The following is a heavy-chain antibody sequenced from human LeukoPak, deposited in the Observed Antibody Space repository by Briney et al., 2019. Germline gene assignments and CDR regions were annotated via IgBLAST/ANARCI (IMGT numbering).Heavy chain of an antibody. CDR2: ISGSGGST. D-gene: IGHD1-14*01. J-gene: IGHJ5*02. Sequence: GGPLRLSCAASGFTFSSYAMSWVPQSPGKGLGWVSAISGSGGSTYYADSLKGRFTISRDNSKNTLYLQMNSLRAEDTAVYYCAKMNQLHNWFAPWGQGTLVTVSS. CDR3: AKMNQLHNWFAP. CDR1: GFTFSSYA. V-gene: IGHV3-23*01.